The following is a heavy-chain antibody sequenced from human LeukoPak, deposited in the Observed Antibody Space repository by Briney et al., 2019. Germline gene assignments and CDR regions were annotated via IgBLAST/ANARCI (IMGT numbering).Heavy chain of an antibody. CDR3: ARSIAVAGMSAFDV. J-gene: IGHJ3*01. CDR1: GYSIRSSNW. V-gene: IGHV4-28*01. CDR2: IYYSGST. Sequence: SETLSLTCAVSGYSIRSSNWWGWIRQPRGKGLEWIGYIYYSGSTYYNPSLKSRVTMSVDTSKNQFTLILSSVTAVDTAVYYCARSIAVAGMSAFDVWGQGTMVTVSS. D-gene: IGHD6-19*01.